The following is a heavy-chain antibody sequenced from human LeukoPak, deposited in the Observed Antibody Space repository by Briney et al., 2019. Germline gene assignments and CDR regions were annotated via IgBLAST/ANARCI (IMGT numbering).Heavy chain of an antibody. CDR1: GGSISSYY. CDR3: AKDPTNGVSYRLDY. J-gene: IGHJ4*02. V-gene: IGHV4-59*01. CDR2: IYYSGST. D-gene: IGHD2-8*01. Sequence: NPSETLSLTCTVSGGSISSYYWSWIRQPPGKGLEWIGYIYYSGSTNYNPSLKSRVTISVDTSKNQFSLKLSSVTAADTAVYYCAKDPTNGVSYRLDYWGQGTLVTVSS.